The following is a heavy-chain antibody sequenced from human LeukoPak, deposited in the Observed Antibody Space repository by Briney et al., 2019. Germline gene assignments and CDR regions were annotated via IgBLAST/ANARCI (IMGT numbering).Heavy chain of an antibody. Sequence: GGSLRLSCAASGFIFKTYTMTWVRQAPGKGLEWVSSITGDCKYITYADSVKGRFTISRDNAKNSLYLQMNSLRTEDTAVYYCARDPATIMVVTDMNGFDIWGQGTLVTVSS. CDR3: ARDPATIMVVTDMNGFDI. V-gene: IGHV3-21*04. CDR1: GFIFKTYT. J-gene: IGHJ3*02. D-gene: IGHD2-21*02. CDR2: ITGDCKYI.